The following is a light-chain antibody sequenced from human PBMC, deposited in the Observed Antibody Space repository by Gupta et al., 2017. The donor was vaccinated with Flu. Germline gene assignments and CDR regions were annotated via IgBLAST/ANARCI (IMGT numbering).Light chain of an antibody. J-gene: IGKJ1*01. Sequence: PSFLSASVGDRVTITCRASQGISSHLTWYQQKRGKAPKLLIYDASILQSGVPSRFSGSGSGTEFTLTISSLQPEDFATYYCQQQNNYPRTFGQGTKVEIK. CDR2: DAS. CDR1: QGISSH. CDR3: QQQNNYPRT. V-gene: IGKV1-9*01.